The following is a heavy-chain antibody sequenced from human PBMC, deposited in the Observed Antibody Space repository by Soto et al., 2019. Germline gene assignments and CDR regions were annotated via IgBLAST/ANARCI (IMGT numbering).Heavy chain of an antibody. CDR1: GFSLSTSGVG. CDR2: IYWDDDK. J-gene: IGHJ3*02. D-gene: IGHD4-17*01. CDR3: ARDLRPLRAFDI. V-gene: IGHV2-5*02. Sequence: QITLKESGPTLVKPTQTLTLTCTFSGFSLSTSGVGVGWIRQPPGKALEWLALIYWDDDKRYSPSLKSRLTIPKDTSKNQVVLTMTNMDPVDTATYYCARDLRPLRAFDIWGQGTMVTVSS.